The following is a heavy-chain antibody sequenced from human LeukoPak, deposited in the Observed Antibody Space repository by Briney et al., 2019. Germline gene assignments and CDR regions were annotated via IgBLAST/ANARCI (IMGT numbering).Heavy chain of an antibody. CDR3: ATPNPDCSSTSCFNP. V-gene: IGHV3-23*01. CDR2: ISGSGGST. Sequence: GGSLRLSCAASGFTFSSYAMSWVRQAPGKGLEWVSAISGSGGSTYYADSVKGRFTISRDNSKNTLYLQMNSLRAEDTAVYYCATPNPDCSSTSCFNPWGQGTLVTVSS. CDR1: GFTFSSYA. D-gene: IGHD2-2*01. J-gene: IGHJ1*01.